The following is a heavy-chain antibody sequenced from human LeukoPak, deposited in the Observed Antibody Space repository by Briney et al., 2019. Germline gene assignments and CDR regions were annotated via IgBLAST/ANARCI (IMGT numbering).Heavy chain of an antibody. D-gene: IGHD2-21*01. CDR1: GGSFSGCY. CDR2: INHSGST. V-gene: IGHV4-34*01. J-gene: IGHJ5*02. Sequence: PSETLSLTCAVYGGSFSGCYWSWIRQPSGKGLEWIGEINHSGSTNYNPSLKSRVTISVDTSKNQFSLKLSSVTAADTAVYYCARIPWFDPWGQGTLVTVSS. CDR3: ARIPWFDP.